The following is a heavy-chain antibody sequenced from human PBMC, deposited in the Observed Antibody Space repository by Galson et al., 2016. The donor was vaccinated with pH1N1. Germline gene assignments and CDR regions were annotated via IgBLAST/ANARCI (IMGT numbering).Heavy chain of an antibody. V-gene: IGHV1-46*01. D-gene: IGHD3-22*01. CDR1: GYTFTTQY. CDR3: ARGGYWVY. Sequence: SVKVSCKASGYTFTTQYVNWVRQAPGQGLEWLGVIDPSGGSTTYAQKFQGRVTVTVDTSTSTVYMELSSLRSDGTAMYYCARGGYWVYWGQGTLVTVSS. J-gene: IGHJ4*02. CDR2: IDPSGGST.